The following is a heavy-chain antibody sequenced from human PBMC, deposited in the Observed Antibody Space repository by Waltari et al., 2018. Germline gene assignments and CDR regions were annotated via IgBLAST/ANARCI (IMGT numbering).Heavy chain of an antibody. Sequence: EVQLVESGGGLVQPGGSLRLSCAASGFTFSSYDMHWVRQATGKGLEWVSAIGTAGDTYYLGSVKGRFTISRENAKNSLYLQTNSRRAGDTAMYYCARATTYAFDIWGQGTMVTVSS. CDR1: GFTFSSYD. J-gene: IGHJ3*02. CDR3: ARATTYAFDI. V-gene: IGHV3-13*01. CDR2: IGTAGDT.